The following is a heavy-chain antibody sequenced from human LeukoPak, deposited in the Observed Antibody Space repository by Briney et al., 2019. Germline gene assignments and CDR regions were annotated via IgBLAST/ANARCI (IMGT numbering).Heavy chain of an antibody. D-gene: IGHD2-15*01. CDR1: GGSISSYY. CDR3: ARGVADRTLDY. CDR2: IYYSGST. V-gene: IGHV4-59*01. J-gene: IGHJ4*02. Sequence: SETLSLTCTVSGGSISSYYWSWIRQPPGKGLEWIGYIYYSGSTNYNPSLKGRVTISVDTSKNQFSLKLSSVTAADTAVYYCARGVADRTLDYWGQGTLVTVSS.